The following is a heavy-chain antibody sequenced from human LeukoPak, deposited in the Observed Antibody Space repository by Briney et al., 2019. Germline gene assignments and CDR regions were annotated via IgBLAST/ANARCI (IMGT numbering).Heavy chain of an antibody. Sequence: ASVKVSCKASGYTFTSCDINWVRRATGQGLEWIGWMNPNSGNTGYGQSFQGRVTMTRDNSISTAYMELSNLRSEDTAIYYCTRGSSGRRDYWGQGTLVTVSS. V-gene: IGHV1-8*01. CDR3: TRGSSGRRDY. CDR1: GYTFTSCD. CDR2: MNPNSGNT. J-gene: IGHJ4*02. D-gene: IGHD6-19*01.